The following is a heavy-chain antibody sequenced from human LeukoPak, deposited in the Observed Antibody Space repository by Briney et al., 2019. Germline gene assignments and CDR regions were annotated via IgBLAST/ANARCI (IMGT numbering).Heavy chain of an antibody. D-gene: IGHD3-22*01. CDR1: GFIFEFYT. Sequence: GGSLRLSCAASGFIFEFYTMHWVRQAPGKTLEWVSLISWDGTTYYTDSLKGRFTISRDNSKNSLYLQMDTLRSEDTAFYYCVKDLSYENSGSGFDQWGQGTLVTVSS. CDR2: ISWDGTT. J-gene: IGHJ4*02. V-gene: IGHV3-43*01. CDR3: VKDLSYENSGSGFDQ.